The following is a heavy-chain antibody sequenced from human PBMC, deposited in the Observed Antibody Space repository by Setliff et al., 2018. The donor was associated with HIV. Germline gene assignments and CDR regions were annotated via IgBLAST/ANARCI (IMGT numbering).Heavy chain of an antibody. CDR1: GFTFTNAW. V-gene: IGHV3-15*01. CDR2: IKSKTDGETE. Sequence: GESLKISCAASGFTFTNAWMSWVRQAPGKGLEWVGRIKSKTDGETEDYAAPVKGGFTISRDDSRSTLYLQMNSLITEDTALYYCTTAVAQNWYGSGNENYWGQGTLVTVSS. CDR3: TTAVAQNWYGSGNENY. D-gene: IGHD3-10*01. J-gene: IGHJ4*02.